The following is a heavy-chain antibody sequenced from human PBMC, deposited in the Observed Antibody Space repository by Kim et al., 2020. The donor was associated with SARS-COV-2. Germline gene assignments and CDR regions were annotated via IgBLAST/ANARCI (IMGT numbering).Heavy chain of an antibody. CDR3: AKDRGPAPGYGMDV. CDR2: ITWNSGSI. Sequence: GGSLRLSCAASGFTFDDYAMHWVRQAPGKGLEWVSGITWNSGSIGYADSVKGRFTISRDNAKNSLYLQMNSLRAEDTALYYCAKDRGPAPGYGMDVWGQGTTVTVSS. V-gene: IGHV3-9*01. J-gene: IGHJ6*02. CDR1: GFTFDDYA.